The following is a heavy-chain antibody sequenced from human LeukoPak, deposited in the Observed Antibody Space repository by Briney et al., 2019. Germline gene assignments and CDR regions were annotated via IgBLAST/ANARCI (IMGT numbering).Heavy chain of an antibody. CDR2: IKPNSGVT. Sequence: ASVKVSCKASGYTFTDYYIHWVRQAPGQGLEWMGWIKPNSGVTNYAQKFQGRVTMTRDTPISTAYMELSSLRPDDTAVYYCARVGAYPHNWSDPWGQGTLVTVSS. J-gene: IGHJ5*02. D-gene: IGHD3-10*01. CDR1: GYTFTDYY. CDR3: ARVGAYPHNWSDP. V-gene: IGHV1-2*02.